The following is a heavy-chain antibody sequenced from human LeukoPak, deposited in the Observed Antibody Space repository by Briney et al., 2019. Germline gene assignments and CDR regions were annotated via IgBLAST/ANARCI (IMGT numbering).Heavy chain of an antibody. J-gene: IGHJ4*02. CDR1: GFTFNNYW. V-gene: IGHV3-7*01. Sequence: GGSLRLSCAASGFTFNNYWMSWVRQAPGKGLEWVANIKQDGNEKYYVDSVKGRFTISRDNAKNSLYLQMNSLRAEDTAVYYCARGPTPSYYYGSGSYYSLDYWGQGTLVTVSS. CDR2: IKQDGNEK. CDR3: ARGPTPSYYYGSGSYYSLDY. D-gene: IGHD3-10*01.